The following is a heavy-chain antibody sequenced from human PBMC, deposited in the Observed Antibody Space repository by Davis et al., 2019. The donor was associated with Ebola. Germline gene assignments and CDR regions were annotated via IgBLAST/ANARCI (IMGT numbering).Heavy chain of an antibody. V-gene: IGHV1-2*02. J-gene: IGHJ5*02. CDR3: ARDRPAAIRSVNGFDP. CDR1: GYTFTGSY. CDR2: INPNSGGT. D-gene: IGHD2-2*02. Sequence: ASVPVSCKASGYTFTGSYMHSVRQAPGQGLEWMGWINPNSGGTNYAQKFQGRVTMTRDTSISTAYMELSSLRADDTAVYYCARDRPAAIRSVNGFDPWGQGTLVTVSS.